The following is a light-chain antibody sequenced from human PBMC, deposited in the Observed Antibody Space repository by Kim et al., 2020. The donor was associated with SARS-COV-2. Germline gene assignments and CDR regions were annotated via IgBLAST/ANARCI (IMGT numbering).Light chain of an antibody. CDR3: NSRDSSGDHVV. V-gene: IGLV3-19*01. CDR2: GKY. J-gene: IGLJ2*01. Sequence: ALGQTVRRTCQGDSLRNYYATWYQQRPGQAPVLVLYGKYNRPSGIPDRFSGSASGNTASLTITGAQAEDEGDYYCNSRDSSGDHVVFGGGTQLTVL. CDR1: SLRNYY.